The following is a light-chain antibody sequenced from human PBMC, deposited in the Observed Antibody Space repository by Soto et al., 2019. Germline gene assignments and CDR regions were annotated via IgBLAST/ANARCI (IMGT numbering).Light chain of an antibody. CDR2: GAS. J-gene: IGKJ1*01. CDR1: QTISSNY. CDR3: QPYGSSRT. Sequence: EIVLTQSPVTLSLSPGERATLSCRASQTISSNYLAWYQQKPGQAPRLLIYGASSRATGIPDRFSGSGSGTDFTLTISRLEPEDFAVYYCQPYGSSRTFGQGTKVEVK. V-gene: IGKV3-20*01.